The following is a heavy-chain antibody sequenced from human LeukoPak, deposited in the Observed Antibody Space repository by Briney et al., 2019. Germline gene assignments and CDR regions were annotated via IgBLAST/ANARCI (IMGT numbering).Heavy chain of an antibody. D-gene: IGHD1-7*01. V-gene: IGHV4-59*01. CDR1: GGSISSYY. J-gene: IGHJ4*02. Sequence: SETLSLTCTVSGGSISSYYWSWIRQPPEKGLAWIGYIDYSGSTNYNPSLRSRFTISVDTSKIQFSLKLTSVTAADTAVYFCARYRIGTRHFDYWGQGTLVTVSS. CDR3: ARYRIGTRHFDY. CDR2: IDYSGST.